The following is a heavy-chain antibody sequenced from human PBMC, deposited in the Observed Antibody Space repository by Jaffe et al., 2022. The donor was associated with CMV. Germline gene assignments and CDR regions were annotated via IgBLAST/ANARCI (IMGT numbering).Heavy chain of an antibody. V-gene: IGHV3-15*01. J-gene: IGHJ6*03. CDR1: GFTFSNAW. Sequence: EVQLVESGGGLVKPGGSLRLSCAASGFTFSNAWMSWVRQAPGKGLEWVGRIKSKTDGGTTDYAAPVKGRFTISRDDSKNTLYLQMNSLKTEDTAVYYCTTDPDSSGPGTNPHKYYYYYYYMDVWGKGTTVTVSS. D-gene: IGHD3-22*01. CDR3: TTDPDSSGPGTNPHKYYYYYYYMDV. CDR2: IKSKTDGGTT.